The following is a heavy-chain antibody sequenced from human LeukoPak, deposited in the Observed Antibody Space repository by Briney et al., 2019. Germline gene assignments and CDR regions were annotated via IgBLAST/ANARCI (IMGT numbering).Heavy chain of an antibody. CDR1: GFTFSSYA. CDR2: ISGIGGST. Sequence: PGGSLRLSCAASGFTFSSYAMSWVRQAPGKGLEWGSAISGIGGSTYYAGSGKGRFTISRDNSKNTLYLQMNSLRAEDTAVYYGARDRKRGRGSLWFGEKGDYWGQGTLVTVSS. V-gene: IGHV3-23*01. J-gene: IGHJ4*02. CDR3: ARDRKRGRGSLWFGEKGDY. D-gene: IGHD3-10*01.